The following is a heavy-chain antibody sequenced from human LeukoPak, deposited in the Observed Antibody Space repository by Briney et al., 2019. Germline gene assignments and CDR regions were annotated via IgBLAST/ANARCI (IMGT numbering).Heavy chain of an antibody. Sequence: GGSLRLSCAASGFTFSSYAMSWVRQAPGKGLEWVSAISGSGGSTYYADSVKGRFTISRDNSKNTLYLQMNSLRAEDTAVYYCAKDIVVVPAAWEAFDIWGQGTMVTVSS. D-gene: IGHD2-2*01. CDR3: AKDIVVVPAAWEAFDI. J-gene: IGHJ3*02. CDR1: GFTFSSYA. CDR2: ISGSGGST. V-gene: IGHV3-23*01.